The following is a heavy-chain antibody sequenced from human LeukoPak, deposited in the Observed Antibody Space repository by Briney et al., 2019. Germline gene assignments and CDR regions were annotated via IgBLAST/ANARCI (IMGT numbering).Heavy chain of an antibody. V-gene: IGHV1-69*13. CDR2: IIPIFGAA. Sequence: SVKVSCKASGGTFSSYAISWVRQAPGQGLEWMGGIIPIFGAANYAQKFQGRVTITADESTSTAYMELSSLRPEDTAVYYCARELRNDFWSGYFVYWGQGTLVTVSS. J-gene: IGHJ4*02. CDR1: GGTFSSYA. CDR3: ARELRNDFWSGYFVY. D-gene: IGHD3-3*01.